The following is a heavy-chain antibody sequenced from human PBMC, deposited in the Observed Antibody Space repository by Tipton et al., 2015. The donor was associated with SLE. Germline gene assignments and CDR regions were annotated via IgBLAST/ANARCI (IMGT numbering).Heavy chain of an antibody. CDR1: GGSFSGYY. Sequence: TLSLTCAVYGGSFSGYYWSWIRQPPGKGLEWIGYIYYSGSTYYNPSLKSRVSISVDTSRNQISLRLISVTAADTAVYYCAREQRLVLDYWGQGTLVSVSS. V-gene: IGHV4-30-4*01. J-gene: IGHJ4*02. CDR2: IYYSGST. D-gene: IGHD6-19*01. CDR3: AREQRLVLDY.